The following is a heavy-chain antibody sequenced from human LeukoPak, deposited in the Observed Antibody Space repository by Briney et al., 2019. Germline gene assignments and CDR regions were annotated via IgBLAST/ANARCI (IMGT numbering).Heavy chain of an antibody. CDR1: GGSFSGYY. CDR2: INHSGST. V-gene: IGHV4-34*01. CDR3: ARARGQVYSSSWHRDY. Sequence: PSETLSLTCAVYGGSFSGYYWSWIRQPPGKGLEWIGEINHSGSTNYNPSLKSRVTISVDTSKNQFSLKLSSVTAADTAVYYCARARGQVYSSSWHRDYWGQGTLVTVSS. J-gene: IGHJ4*02. D-gene: IGHD6-13*01.